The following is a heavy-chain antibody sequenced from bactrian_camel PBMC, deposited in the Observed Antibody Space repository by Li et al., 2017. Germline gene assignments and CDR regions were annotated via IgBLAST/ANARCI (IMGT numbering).Heavy chain of an antibody. V-gene: IGHV3S31*01. J-gene: IGHJ4*01. CDR1: GFAFSIYT. CDR2: INSGGGSR. D-gene: IGHD6*01. Sequence: VQLVESGGGLVQPGGSLRLSCEAPGFAFSIYTMTWVRQAPGKGLEWVSAINSGGGSRHYTDSVRGRFTISRDNANNQLNLFMNTLKTEDTAVYYCAALPLFDTFYDTAYGKWGQGTQVTVS. CDR3: AALPLFDTFYDTAYGK.